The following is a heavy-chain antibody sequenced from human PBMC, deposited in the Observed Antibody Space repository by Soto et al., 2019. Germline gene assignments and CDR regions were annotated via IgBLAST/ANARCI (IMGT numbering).Heavy chain of an antibody. J-gene: IGHJ5*02. CDR3: AKEGRVGYSTRIFRRDNWFDP. CDR1: GFTFSSYA. V-gene: IGHV3-33*06. Sequence: PGGSLRLSCAASGFTFSSYAMHWVRQAPGKGLEWVAAILYDGSNQYYADAVKGRFTISRDNSKNTLYLQMNSPRVEDTAVYYCAKEGRVGYSTRIFRRDNWFDPWGQGTPVTVSS. D-gene: IGHD6-13*01. CDR2: ILYDGSNQ.